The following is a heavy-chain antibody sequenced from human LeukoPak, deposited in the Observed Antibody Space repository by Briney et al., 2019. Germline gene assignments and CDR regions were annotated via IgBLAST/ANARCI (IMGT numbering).Heavy chain of an antibody. V-gene: IGHV3-23*01. D-gene: IGHD4-17*01. Sequence: GGTLRLSCAASGFTFNNYDITWVRQAPGKGLEWVSKISGSGGTTYYADSVKGRFTISRDNSKNTLYLQMNSLRAEDTALYYCARDPPTFKFYGDYGLDYFDYWGQGTLVTVSS. CDR3: ARDPPTFKFYGDYGLDYFDY. CDR2: ISGSGGTT. J-gene: IGHJ4*02. CDR1: GFTFNNYD.